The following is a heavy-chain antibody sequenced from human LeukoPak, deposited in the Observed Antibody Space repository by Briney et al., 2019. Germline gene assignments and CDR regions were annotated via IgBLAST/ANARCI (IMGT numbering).Heavy chain of an antibody. V-gene: IGHV3-21*01. D-gene: IGHD2-21*02. J-gene: IGHJ4*02. CDR1: GFTFSSYS. CDR3: ARDLSDPYYFDY. Sequence: GGSLRLSCAASGFTFSSYSMNWVRQAPGKGLEWVSSISSSSSYIYYADSVKGRFTISRDNSKNTLYLQMNSLRAEDTAVYYCARDLSDPYYFDYWGQGTLVTVSS. CDR2: ISSSSSYI.